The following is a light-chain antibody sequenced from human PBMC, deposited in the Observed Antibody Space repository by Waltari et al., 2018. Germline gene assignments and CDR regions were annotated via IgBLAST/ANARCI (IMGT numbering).Light chain of an antibody. Sequence: QSALTQPASVSGSPGQSLTISCTGTSSHVGAYHYVSWYQQHPGKVPKLLIYDVSQRPSGISSRFSASKSGNAASLTISGLQFEDEADYYCSSYRSDNTLIFGGGTKLTVL. J-gene: IGLJ2*01. V-gene: IGLV2-14*03. CDR3: SSYRSDNTLI. CDR2: DVS. CDR1: SSHVGAYHY.